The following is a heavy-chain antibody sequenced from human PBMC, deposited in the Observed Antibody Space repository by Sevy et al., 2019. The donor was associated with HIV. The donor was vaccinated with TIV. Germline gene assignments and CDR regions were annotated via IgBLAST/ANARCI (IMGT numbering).Heavy chain of an antibody. D-gene: IGHD1-1*01. CDR2: ISFDATNK. J-gene: IGHJ1*01. V-gene: IGHV3-30*03. CDR3: ALERLSSDVAEYFQN. CDR1: GFIFSRYS. Sequence: GGSLRLSCTVSGFIFSRYSMNWVRQAPGKGLEWMATISFDATNKHYPDSVKGRFTISRDNFQNSLFLQMDSLRPEDTAVYYCALERLSSDVAEYFQNWGQGTLVTVSS.